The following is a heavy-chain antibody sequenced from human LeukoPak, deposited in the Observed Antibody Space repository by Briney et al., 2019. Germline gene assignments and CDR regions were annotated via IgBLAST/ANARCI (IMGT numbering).Heavy chain of an antibody. J-gene: IGHJ4*02. D-gene: IGHD3-22*01. CDR3: ATGNYDSSGYYYVGY. CDR2: FDPEDGET. CDR1: GYTLTELS. Sequence: ASVKVSCTVSGYTLTELSMHWVRQAPGKGLEWMGGFDPEDGETIYAQKFQGRVTMTEDTSTDTAYMELSSLRSEDTAVYYCATGNYDSSGYYYVGYWGQGTLVTVSS. V-gene: IGHV1-24*01.